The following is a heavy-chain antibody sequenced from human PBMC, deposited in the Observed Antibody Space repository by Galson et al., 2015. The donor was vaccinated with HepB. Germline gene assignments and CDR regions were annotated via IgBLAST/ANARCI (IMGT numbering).Heavy chain of an antibody. V-gene: IGHV1-69*10. D-gene: IGHD1-14*01. J-gene: IGHJ4*02. CDR3: ARDRGITGAPHSFDC. CDR2: IIPLPDTA. Sequence: SVKVSCKASGGTFTSYAISWVRQVPGQELEWMGRIIPLPDTANYAQKFQGRVAITADKSTSIAYMELSSLRSEDTVVYYCARDRGITGAPHSFDCWGQGTLVTVSS. CDR1: GGTFTSYA.